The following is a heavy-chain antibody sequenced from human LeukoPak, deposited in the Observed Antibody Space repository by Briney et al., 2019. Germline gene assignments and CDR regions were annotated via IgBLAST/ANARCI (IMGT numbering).Heavy chain of an antibody. J-gene: IGHJ6*02. CDR3: VAAIPIRDLYYYYGMDV. V-gene: IGHV3-23*01. D-gene: IGHD2-21*02. Sequence: GGSLRLSCAASGFTFSTYAMNWVRQAPGKGLEWVSAISGSGGSTYYADSVKGRFTISRDNSKNTLYLQMNSLRAEDTAVYYCVAAIPIRDLYYYYGMDVWGQGTTVTVSS. CDR2: ISGSGGST. CDR1: GFTFSTYA.